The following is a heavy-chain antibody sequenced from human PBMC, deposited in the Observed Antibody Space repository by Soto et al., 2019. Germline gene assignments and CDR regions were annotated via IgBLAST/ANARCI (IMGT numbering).Heavy chain of an antibody. J-gene: IGHJ5*02. Sequence: QVQLQESGPGLVKPSDTLSLTCSVSGGSVSSHLYYWGWIRQPPGNGPEWIANVHYNGSTNYNPSLKSRVTISLDTSKNQSSLKLSSVTAADTAVYYCARVDYGDYPWFDPWGQGTPVTVSS. D-gene: IGHD4-17*01. CDR1: GGSVSSHLYY. V-gene: IGHV4-61*01. CDR3: ARVDYGDYPWFDP. CDR2: VHYNGST.